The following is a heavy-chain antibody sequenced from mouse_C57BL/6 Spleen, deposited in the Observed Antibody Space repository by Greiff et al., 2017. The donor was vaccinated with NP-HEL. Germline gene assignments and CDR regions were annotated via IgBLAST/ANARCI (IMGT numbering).Heavy chain of an antibody. V-gene: IGHV1-26*01. CDR1: GYTFTDYY. D-gene: IGHD1-1*01. CDR2: INPKNGGT. J-gene: IGHJ1*03. CDR3: ARKDYYGSRYWYFDV. Sequence: EVQLQQSGPELVKPGASVKISCKASGYTFTDYYMNWVKQSHGKSLEWIGDINPKNGGTSYNEKFKGKATLTVDKSSSTAYMELLSLTSEDSAVYYCARKDYYGSRYWYFDVWGTGTTVTVSS.